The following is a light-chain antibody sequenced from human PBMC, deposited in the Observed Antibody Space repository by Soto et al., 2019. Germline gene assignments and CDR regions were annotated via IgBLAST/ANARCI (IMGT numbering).Light chain of an antibody. CDR2: DVS. J-gene: IGLJ1*01. CDR3: SSCTSSGTDYV. V-gene: IGLV2-14*03. Sequence: QSVLTQPASVAGSPRQSITISCTGTSSDVGGYNYVSWYQQHPGKAPKLMIYDVSDLPSGVSNRFSGSKSGNTASLTISGLQAEHEADYYCSSCTSSGTDYVIGTGSKVTVL. CDR1: SSDVGGYNY.